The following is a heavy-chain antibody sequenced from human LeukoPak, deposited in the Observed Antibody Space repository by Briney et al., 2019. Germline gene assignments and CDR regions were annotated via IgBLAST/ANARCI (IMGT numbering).Heavy chain of an antibody. CDR3: ARGYDYVWGSYGFDY. CDR1: GFTFSSYG. D-gene: IGHD3-16*01. V-gene: IGHV3-33*01. J-gene: IGHJ4*02. Sequence: PGGSLRLSCAASGFTFSSYGMHWVRQAPGKGLEWVAVIWYDGSNKYYADSVKGRFTISRDNSKNTLYLQMNSLRAEDTAVYYCARGYDYVWGSYGFDYWGQGTLFTVSS. CDR2: IWYDGSNK.